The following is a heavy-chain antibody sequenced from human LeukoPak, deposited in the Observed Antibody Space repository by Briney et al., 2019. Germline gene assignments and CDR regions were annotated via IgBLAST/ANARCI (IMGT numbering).Heavy chain of an antibody. CDR2: ISGDGGDT. CDR3: AKEFGYCSGSSCYRYYYYPMDV. D-gene: IGHD2-15*01. Sequence: GGSLRLSCAASGFSFDDYAMHWVRQPPGKGLEWVSVISGDGGDTDYVDSVKGRFTISRDNSKDSLYLQMNSLRTEDTALYYCAKEFGYCSGSSCYRYYYYPMDVWGQGTLVTVSS. J-gene: IGHJ6*02. CDR1: GFSFDDYA. V-gene: IGHV3-43*02.